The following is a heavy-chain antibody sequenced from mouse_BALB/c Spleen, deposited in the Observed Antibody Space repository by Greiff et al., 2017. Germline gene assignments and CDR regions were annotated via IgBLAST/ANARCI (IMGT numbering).Heavy chain of an antibody. V-gene: IGHV5-12-1*01. CDR3: ARREITSFFDV. CDR1: GFAFSSYD. CDR2: ISSGGGST. D-gene: IGHD1-1*01. Sequence: EVKLVESGGGLVKPGGSLKLSCAASGFAFSSYDMSWVRQTPEKRLEWVAYISSGGGSTYYPDTVKGRFTISRDNAKNTLYLQMSSLKSEDTAMYYCARREITSFFDVWGAGTTVTVSS. J-gene: IGHJ1*01.